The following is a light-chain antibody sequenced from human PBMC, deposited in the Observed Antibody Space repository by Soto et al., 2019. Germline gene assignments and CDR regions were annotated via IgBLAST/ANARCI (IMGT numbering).Light chain of an antibody. J-gene: IGKJ4*01. CDR2: LGS. CDR3: MQALKTPVT. CDR1: QSLLHSNGYNC. Sequence: DIVMTQSPLSLPVTPGEPASISCRSSQSLLHSNGYNCLDWYLQKPGQSPQLLIYLGSNRASGVPDRFSGSGSGTDFTLKISRVEAEDVGVYYCMQALKTPVTFGGGTKV. V-gene: IGKV2-28*01.